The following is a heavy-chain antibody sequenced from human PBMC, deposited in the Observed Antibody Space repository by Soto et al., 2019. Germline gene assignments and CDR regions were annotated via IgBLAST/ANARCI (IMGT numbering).Heavy chain of an antibody. CDR2: IYYSGST. V-gene: IGHV4-31*03. D-gene: IGHD2-8*02. CDR3: ARDKITGLFDY. Sequence: PSETLSLTCTVSGGSISSGGYYWSWIRQHPGKGLEWIGDIYYSGSTYYNPSLKSRVTISLDTSKNQFSLKLTSVTAADTAVYYCARDKITGLFDYWGQGTLVTVSS. J-gene: IGHJ4*02. CDR1: GGSISSGGYY.